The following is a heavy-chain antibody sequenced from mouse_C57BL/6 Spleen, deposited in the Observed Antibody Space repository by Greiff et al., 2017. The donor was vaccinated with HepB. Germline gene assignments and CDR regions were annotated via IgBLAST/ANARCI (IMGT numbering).Heavy chain of an antibody. CDR2: IDPEDGDT. Sequence: EVQLVESGAELVRPGASVKLSCTASGFNIKDYYMHWVKQRPEQGLEWIGRIDPEDGDTEYAPKFQGKATMTADTSSNTAYLQLSSLTSEDTAVYYCTTTDYYGSSYDWYFDVWGTGTTVTVSS. J-gene: IGHJ1*03. CDR3: TTTDYYGSSYDWYFDV. D-gene: IGHD1-1*01. CDR1: GFNIKDYY. V-gene: IGHV14-1*01.